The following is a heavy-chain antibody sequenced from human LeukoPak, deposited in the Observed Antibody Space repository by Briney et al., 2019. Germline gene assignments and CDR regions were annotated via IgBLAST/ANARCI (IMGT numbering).Heavy chain of an antibody. J-gene: IGHJ3*02. CDR3: ASPEWLPDSIDI. V-gene: IGHV3-7*01. CDR2: VKQDGSEK. Sequence: GGSLRLSCAASGFTFSSYGMHWVRQAPGKGLEWVATVKQDGSEKYYVDSVKGRFTISRDNAKNSLYLQMNSLRGDDTAVYYCASPEWLPDSIDIWGQGTMVTVSS. CDR1: GFTFSSYG. D-gene: IGHD3-3*01.